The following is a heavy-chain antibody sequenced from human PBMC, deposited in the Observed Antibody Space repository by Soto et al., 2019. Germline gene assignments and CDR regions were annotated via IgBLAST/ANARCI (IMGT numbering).Heavy chain of an antibody. J-gene: IGHJ6*02. CDR3: ARGRYCSGGSCYYYYGMDV. CDR2: IYYSGST. V-gene: IGHV4-31*03. D-gene: IGHD2-15*01. Sequence: SETLSLTCTVSGGSISSGGYYWSWIRQHPGKGLEWIGYIYYSGSTYYNPSLKSRVTISVDTSKNQFSLKLSSGTAADTAVYYCARGRYCSGGSCYYYYGMDVWGQGTTVTVSS. CDR1: GGSISSGGYY.